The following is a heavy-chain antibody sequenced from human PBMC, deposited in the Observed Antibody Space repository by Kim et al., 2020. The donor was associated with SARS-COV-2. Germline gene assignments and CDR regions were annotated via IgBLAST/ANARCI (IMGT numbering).Heavy chain of an antibody. CDR3: ARRPAGPHFDY. J-gene: IGHJ4*02. CDR2: INHSGST. Sequence: SETLSLTCAVYGGSFSGYYWSWIRQPPGKGLVWIGEINHSGSTNYNPSLKSRVTISVDTSTNQFSLKPNSVTAADTAVYFCARRPAGPHFDYWGQGTLVT. V-gene: IGHV4-34*01. CDR1: GGSFSGYY. D-gene: IGHD2-15*01.